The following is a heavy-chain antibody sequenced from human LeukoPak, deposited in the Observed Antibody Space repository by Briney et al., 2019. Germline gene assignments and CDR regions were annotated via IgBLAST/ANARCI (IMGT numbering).Heavy chain of an antibody. V-gene: IGHV1-69*04. CDR3: ARGGTVPYYYGMDV. J-gene: IGHJ6*02. D-gene: IGHD2-2*01. Sequence: ASVKVSCKASGGTFSSSAISWVRHAPGQGLEWMGRIIPILGIANYAQKIQGRVTITADKSTSTAYMELSSLRSEDTAVYYCARGGTVPYYYGMDVWGQGTTVTVSS. CDR2: IIPILGIA. CDR1: GGTFSSSA.